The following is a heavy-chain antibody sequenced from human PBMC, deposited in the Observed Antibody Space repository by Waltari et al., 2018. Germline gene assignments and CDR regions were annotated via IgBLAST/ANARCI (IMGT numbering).Heavy chain of an antibody. D-gene: IGHD3-3*01. CDR1: GGSFSGYY. CDR3: ARRETIFGVVTIFDP. CDR2: INHSGST. Sequence: QVQLQQWGAGLLKPSETLSLTCAVYGGSFSGYYWSWIRQPPGKGLEWIGEINHSGSTNYNPSLKSRVTISVDTSKNQFSLKLSSVTAADTAVYYCARRETIFGVVTIFDPWGQGTLVTVSS. J-gene: IGHJ5*02. V-gene: IGHV4-34*01.